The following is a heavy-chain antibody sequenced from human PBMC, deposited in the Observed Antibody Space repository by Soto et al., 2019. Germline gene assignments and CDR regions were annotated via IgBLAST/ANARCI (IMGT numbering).Heavy chain of an antibody. CDR1: GGSISSSSYY. J-gene: IGHJ4*02. V-gene: IGHV4-39*01. CDR3: ARRPYYGDYFDY. D-gene: IGHD4-17*01. Sequence: SETLSLTCTVSGGSISSSSYYWGWIRQPPGKGLEWIGSIYYSGSTYYNPSLKSRVTISVYTSKNQFSLKLSSVTAADTAVYYCARRPYYGDYFDYWGQGTLVTVSS. CDR2: IYYSGST.